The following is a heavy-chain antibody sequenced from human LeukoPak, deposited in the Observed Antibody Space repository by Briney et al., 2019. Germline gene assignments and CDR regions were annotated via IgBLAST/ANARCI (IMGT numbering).Heavy chain of an antibody. CDR1: GFTFTDYY. J-gene: IGHJ3*01. Sequence: GGSLRLSCAASGFTFTDYYMGWIRQAPGKGLEWLSYISGSGTTIFYADSVKGRFTISRDNAKNSVDLQMNSLRAEDTAGYYCGRDFGLVGTKRSFDLWGQGTMVTVSS. CDR2: ISGSGTTI. CDR3: GRDFGLVGTKRSFDL. D-gene: IGHD1-7*01. V-gene: IGHV3-11*01.